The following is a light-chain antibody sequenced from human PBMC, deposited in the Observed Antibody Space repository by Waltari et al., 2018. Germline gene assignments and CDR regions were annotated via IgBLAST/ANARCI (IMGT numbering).Light chain of an antibody. CDR1: RSNLGSNT. J-gene: IGLJ3*02. Sequence: QSVLTQPPSASGTPGQRVTISCSGSRSNLGSNTVNWYQQPPGTAPKLLIYNNDQRPSGVPDRFSGSKSGTSASLAISGLQSEDEADYYCAAWDDSLNGWVFGGGTKLTVL. CDR3: AAWDDSLNGWV. V-gene: IGLV1-44*01. CDR2: NND.